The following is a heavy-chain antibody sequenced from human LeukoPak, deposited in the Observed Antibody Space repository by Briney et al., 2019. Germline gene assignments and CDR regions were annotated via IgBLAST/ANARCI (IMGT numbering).Heavy chain of an antibody. CDR3: ARVASMVRGSWFDP. D-gene: IGHD3-10*01. CDR1: GASISSYY. V-gene: IGHV4-59*01. CDR2: IYYSGST. Sequence: SETLSLTCTVSGASISSYYWSWIRQPPGKGLEWIGYIYYSGSTNYNPSLKGRVTISVDTSKNQFSLKLSSVTAADTAVYYCARVASMVRGSWFDPWGQGTLVTVSS. J-gene: IGHJ5*02.